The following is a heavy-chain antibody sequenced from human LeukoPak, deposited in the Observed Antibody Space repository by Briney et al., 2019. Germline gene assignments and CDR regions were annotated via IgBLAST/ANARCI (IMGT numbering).Heavy chain of an antibody. CDR1: GYTFTGYY. Sequence: ASVKVSCKASGYTFTGYYMHWVRQAPGQGLEWMGWINPNSGGTNYAQKFQGRVTMTRDTSISTAYMELSRLRSDDTAVYYCARVTAMVKATMVVVSRGLGYWGQGTLVTVSS. CDR3: ARVTAMVKATMVVVSRGLGY. CDR2: INPNSGGT. D-gene: IGHD5-18*01. V-gene: IGHV1-2*02. J-gene: IGHJ4*02.